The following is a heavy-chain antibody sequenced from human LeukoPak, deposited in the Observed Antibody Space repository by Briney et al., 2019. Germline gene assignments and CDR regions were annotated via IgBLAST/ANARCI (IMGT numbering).Heavy chain of an antibody. J-gene: IGHJ4*02. CDR1: GGSISSGSYY. Sequence: PSETLSLTCTVSGGSISSGSYYWSWIRQPAGKGLEWIGRIYTSGSTNYNPSLKSRVTISVDTSKNQFSLELSSVTAADTAVYYCARRLRWAKFDYWGQGTLVTVSS. V-gene: IGHV4-61*02. CDR2: IYTSGST. D-gene: IGHD4-23*01. CDR3: ARRLRWAKFDY.